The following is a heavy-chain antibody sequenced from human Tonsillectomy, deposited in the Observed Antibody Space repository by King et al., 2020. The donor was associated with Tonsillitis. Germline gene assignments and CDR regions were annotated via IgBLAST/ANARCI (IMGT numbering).Heavy chain of an antibody. CDR3: ARDGFDHYDSSAYYPDAFDI. CDR1: GYTFSAHY. J-gene: IGHJ3*02. V-gene: IGHV1-2*02. D-gene: IGHD3-22*01. Sequence: QVQLVESGAEVKNPGASMKVSCKASGYTFSAHYIHWVRQAPGQGLEWMGWISPYNGGTEYAQKFQGRVTMTWDTSISTAYMELSRLRSDDTAVYYCARDGFDHYDSSAYYPDAFDIWGQGTMVTVSS. CDR2: ISPYNGGT.